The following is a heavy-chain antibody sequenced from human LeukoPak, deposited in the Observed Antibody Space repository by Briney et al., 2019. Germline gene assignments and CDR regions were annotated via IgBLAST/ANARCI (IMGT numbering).Heavy chain of an antibody. CDR1: XGXXXXXY. J-gene: IGHJ4*02. D-gene: IGHD1-26*01. Sequence: SETLSLTCTVYXGXXXXXYXSXXXXXPXXXLEWIXYIYYSGSTXXXXXLKSRVTISVDTSKNQFSLKLSSVTAADTAVYYCARHENGGTYPLDYWGQGTLVTVSS. CDR3: ARHENGGTYPLDY. V-gene: IGHV4-59*08. CDR2: IYYSGST.